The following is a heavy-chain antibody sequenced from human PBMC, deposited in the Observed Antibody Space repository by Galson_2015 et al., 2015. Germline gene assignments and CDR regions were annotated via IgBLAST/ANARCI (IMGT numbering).Heavy chain of an antibody. CDR3: ARRGAYGSGYFQH. CDR2: IYYSGGT. CDR1: GASISSSSSY. D-gene: IGHD3-10*01. V-gene: IGHV4-39*01. Sequence: SESLSLTCPVSGASISSSSSYWGWIRQPPGKGLEWIGSIYYSGGTYYNPSLKSRVTIFVDTSKNQFSLKLSSVTAADTAVYYCARRGAYGSGYFQHWGQGTLVTVSS. J-gene: IGHJ1*01.